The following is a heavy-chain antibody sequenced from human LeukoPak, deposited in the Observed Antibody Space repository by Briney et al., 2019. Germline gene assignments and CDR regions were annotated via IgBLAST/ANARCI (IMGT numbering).Heavy chain of an antibody. CDR1: GFTFSSYG. Sequence: PGGSLRLSCAASGFTFSSYGMHWVRQAPGKGLEWVAFIRYDGSNKYYADSVKGRFTISRDNSKNTLYLQMNSQRAEDTAVYYCAKDGVPLAVAGYGMDVWGQGTTVTVSS. V-gene: IGHV3-30*02. D-gene: IGHD6-19*01. CDR3: AKDGVPLAVAGYGMDV. CDR2: IRYDGSNK. J-gene: IGHJ6*02.